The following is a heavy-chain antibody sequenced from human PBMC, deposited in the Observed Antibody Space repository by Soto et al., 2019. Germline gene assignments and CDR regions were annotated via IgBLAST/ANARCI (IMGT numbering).Heavy chain of an antibody. CDR3: AKDPHGGSYYLES. D-gene: IGHD1-26*01. J-gene: IGHJ4*02. V-gene: IGHV3-30*18. Sequence: QVQLVESGGGVVQPGRSLRLSCAASGFTFSSYGMHWVRQAPGKGLEWVAVISYDGSNKYYADSVKGRFTISRDNSKNTLYLQMNSLRAEDTAVYYCAKDPHGGSYYLESWGQGTLVTVSS. CDR2: ISYDGSNK. CDR1: GFTFSSYG.